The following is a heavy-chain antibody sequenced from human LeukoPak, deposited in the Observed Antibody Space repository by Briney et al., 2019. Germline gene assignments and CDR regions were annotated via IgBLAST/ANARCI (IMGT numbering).Heavy chain of an antibody. J-gene: IGHJ6*02. CDR2: IYYSGST. Sequence: SETLSLTCAVSGGSISNYYWSWIRQPPGKGLEWIGYIYYSGSTNYNPSLKSRVAISIDTSKNQFSLKLSSVTAADTAMYYCARAAPSYYGSGSLGSYYYGMDVWGQGTTVTVSS. CDR1: GGSISNYY. D-gene: IGHD3-10*01. V-gene: IGHV4-59*01. CDR3: ARAAPSYYGSGSLGSYYYGMDV.